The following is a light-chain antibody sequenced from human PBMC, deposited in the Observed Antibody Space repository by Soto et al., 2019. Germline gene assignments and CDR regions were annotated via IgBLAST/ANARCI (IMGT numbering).Light chain of an antibody. Sequence: EIVLTQSPATLSLSPGERATLSCKASQNIRSHLAWYLQKPGQPPRLLIFGASIRATGIPARFSGSGCGTDFTLTISSLEPEDSGLYDFQQRSDWPLTFGGGARVEVK. J-gene: IGKJ4*01. CDR1: QNIRSH. CDR3: QQRSDWPLT. CDR2: GAS. V-gene: IGKV3-11*01.